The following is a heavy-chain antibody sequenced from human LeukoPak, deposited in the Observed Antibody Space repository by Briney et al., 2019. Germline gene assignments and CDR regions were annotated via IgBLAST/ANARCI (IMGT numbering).Heavy chain of an antibody. J-gene: IGHJ4*02. CDR1: GYTFTSYD. V-gene: IGHV1-8*01. Sequence: GASVKVSCKASGYTFTSYDINWVRQATGQGLEWMGWMNPNSGNTGYAQKFQGRATMTRNTSISTAYMELSSLRSEDTAVYYCARLAYYYDSSGYYSPGDYWGQGTLVTVSS. D-gene: IGHD3-22*01. CDR2: MNPNSGNT. CDR3: ARLAYYYDSSGYYSPGDY.